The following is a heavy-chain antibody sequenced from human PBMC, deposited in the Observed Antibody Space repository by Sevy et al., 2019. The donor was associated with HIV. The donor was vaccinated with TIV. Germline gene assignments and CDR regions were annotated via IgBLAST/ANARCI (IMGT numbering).Heavy chain of an antibody. CDR3: ARGSGWGPSHLYFDY. J-gene: IGHJ4*02. V-gene: IGHV1-69*13. D-gene: IGHD6-19*01. Sequence: ASVKVSCKASGGTFSSCAISWVRQAPGQGLEWMGGIIPIFGTANYAQKFQGRVTITADESTSTAYMELSSLRSEDTAVYYCARGSGWGPSHLYFDYWGQGTLVTVSS. CDR1: GGTFSSCA. CDR2: IIPIFGTA.